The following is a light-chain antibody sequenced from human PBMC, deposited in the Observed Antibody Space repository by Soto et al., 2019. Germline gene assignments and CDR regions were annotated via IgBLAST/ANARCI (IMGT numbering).Light chain of an antibody. Sequence: EIVLTQSPGTLSLSPGERATLSCRASQSVNSRFLAWYQQKPGQAPSLLIYGVSSRATGIPDRFSGSVSGTDFTLILRRLEPEDFGVYSCLHYAGPPFTFGPATKVDIK. CDR1: QSVNSRF. CDR3: LHYAGPPFT. CDR2: GVS. V-gene: IGKV3-20*01. J-gene: IGKJ3*01.